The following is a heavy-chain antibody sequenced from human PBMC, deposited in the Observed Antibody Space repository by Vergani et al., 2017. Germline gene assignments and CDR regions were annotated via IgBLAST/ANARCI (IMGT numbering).Heavy chain of an antibody. V-gene: IGHV3-23*03. J-gene: IGHJ6*03. CDR3: AKTPSRCPMDV. Sequence: EVQLLESGGGLVQPGGSLRLSCAASGFTFSSYAMSWVRQAPGKGLEWVSVIYSGGSSTYYADSVKGRFTISRDNSKNTLYLQMNSLRAEDTAVYYCAKTPSRCPMDVWGKGTTVTVSS. CDR1: GFTFSSYA. D-gene: IGHD4-17*01. CDR2: IYSGGSST.